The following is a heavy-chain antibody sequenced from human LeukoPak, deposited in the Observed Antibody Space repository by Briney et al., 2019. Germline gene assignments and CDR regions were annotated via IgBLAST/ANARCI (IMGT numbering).Heavy chain of an antibody. J-gene: IGHJ5*02. CDR1: GYTFTSYG. V-gene: IGHV1-18*01. CDR2: ISAYNGNT. CDR3: ARGVTMVRGVIMNWFDP. Sequence: ASVKVSCKASGYTFTSYGISWVRQAPGQGLEWMGWISAYNGNTNYAQKLLGRVTMTTDTSTSTAYMELRSLRSDDTAVYYCARGVTMVRGVIMNWFDPWGQGTLVTVSS. D-gene: IGHD3-10*01.